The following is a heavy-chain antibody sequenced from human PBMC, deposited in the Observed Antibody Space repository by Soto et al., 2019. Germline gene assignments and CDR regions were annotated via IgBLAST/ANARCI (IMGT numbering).Heavy chain of an antibody. V-gene: IGHV2-5*02. J-gene: IGHJ4*02. CDR3: AHRVLRTVFGLVTTTAIYFDF. Sequence: QITLNESGPTPVKPRQTLTLTCTFSGFSLTTSGVGVGWIRQSPGKAPEWLALIYWDDDKRYSPSLKSRLTITKDTSKNQVVLTMADLDPADTATSYCAHRVLRTVFGLVTTTAIYFDFWGPGTPVAVSS. D-gene: IGHD3-3*01. CDR2: IYWDDDK. CDR1: GFSLTTSGVG.